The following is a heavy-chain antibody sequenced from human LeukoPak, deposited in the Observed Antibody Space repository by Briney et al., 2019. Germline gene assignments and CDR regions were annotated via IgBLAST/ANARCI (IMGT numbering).Heavy chain of an antibody. J-gene: IGHJ6*04. D-gene: IGHD6-13*01. Sequence: GGSLRLPCAASGFSFSSQAMSWVRQAPGKGLEWVSAISGSGANTYYADSVKGRFTISRDNSKNTLYLQMNSLRAEDTAVYYCAKEPAAARGYYYYGMDVWGKGTTVTVSS. CDR2: ISGSGANT. CDR3: AKEPAAARGYYYYGMDV. CDR1: GFSFSSQA. V-gene: IGHV3-23*01.